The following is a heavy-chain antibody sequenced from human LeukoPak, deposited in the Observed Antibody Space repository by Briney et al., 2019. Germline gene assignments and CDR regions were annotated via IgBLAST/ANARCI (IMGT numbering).Heavy chain of an antibody. V-gene: IGHV1-69*13. CDR1: GGTFSSYA. J-gene: IGHJ6*03. CDR3: ARERGRRSSSSNYYYYYMDV. Sequence: GASVKVSCKASGGTFSSYAISWVRQAPGQGLEWMGGIIPIFGTANYAQKFQGRVTITADESTSTAYMELSSLRSEDTAVYYCARERGRRSSSSNYYYYYMDVWGKGTTVTVSS. D-gene: IGHD6-6*01. CDR2: IIPIFGTA.